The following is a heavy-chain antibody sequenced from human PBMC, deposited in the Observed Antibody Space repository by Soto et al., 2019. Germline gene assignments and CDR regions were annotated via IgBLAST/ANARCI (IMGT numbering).Heavy chain of an antibody. V-gene: IGHV4-31*03. CDR2: IYYSGST. CDR3: ARDRVYYDFWSGYLAAGYYYYYGMDV. CDR1: GGSISSGGYY. J-gene: IGHJ6*02. D-gene: IGHD3-3*01. Sequence: TLSLTCTVSGGSISSGGYYWSWIRQHPGKGLEWIGYIYYSGSTYYNPSLKSRVTISVDTSKNQFSLKLSSVTAADTAVYYCARDRVYYDFWSGYLAAGYYYYYGMDVWGQGTTVTVSS.